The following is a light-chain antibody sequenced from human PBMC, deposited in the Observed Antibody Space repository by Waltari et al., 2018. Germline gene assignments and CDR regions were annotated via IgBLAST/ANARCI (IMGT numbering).Light chain of an antibody. Sequence: QAVVTQEPSLTVSPGGTVTLTCGSNTGPVTSGHYPYWFQQKPGQAPRTLVFDTRNTHSRPPARCSGSLLGDKAALTLSGAQPEDEADYYCLLLYSGGRVFGGGTKLTVL. CDR2: DTR. V-gene: IGLV7-46*01. CDR3: LLLYSGGRV. J-gene: IGLJ2*01. CDR1: TGPVTSGHY.